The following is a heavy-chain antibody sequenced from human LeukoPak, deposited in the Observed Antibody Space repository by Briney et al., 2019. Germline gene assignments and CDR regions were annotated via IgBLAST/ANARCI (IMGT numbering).Heavy chain of an antibody. Sequence: GGSLRLSCAASGFTFSSYSMTWVRQAPGKGLEWVSYISSSSSTIYYADSVKGRFTISRDNAKNSLYLQMNSLRAEDTAVYYCARDILTGSQSRYQHWGQGTLVTVSS. V-gene: IGHV3-48*04. D-gene: IGHD3-9*01. CDR2: ISSSSSTI. CDR1: GFTFSSYS. CDR3: ARDILTGSQSRYQH. J-gene: IGHJ1*01.